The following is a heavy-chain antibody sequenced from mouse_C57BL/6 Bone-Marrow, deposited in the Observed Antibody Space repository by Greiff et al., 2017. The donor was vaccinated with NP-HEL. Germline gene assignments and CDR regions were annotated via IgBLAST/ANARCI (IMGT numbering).Heavy chain of an antibody. Sequence: VQRVESGPGLVQPSQSLSITCTVSGFSLTSYGVHWVRQSPGKGLEWLGVIWSGGSTDYNAAFISRLSISKDNSKSQVFFKMNSLQADDTAIYYCARNYGPGFAYWGQGTLVTVSA. V-gene: IGHV2-2*01. CDR2: IWSGGST. D-gene: IGHD1-1*02. CDR3: ARNYGPGFAY. CDR1: GFSLTSYG. J-gene: IGHJ3*01.